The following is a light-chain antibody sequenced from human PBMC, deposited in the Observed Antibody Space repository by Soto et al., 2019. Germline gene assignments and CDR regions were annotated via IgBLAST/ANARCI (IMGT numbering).Light chain of an antibody. CDR1: SSDIGAYNY. CDR3: LSHRSGDSHV. Sequence: QSALTQPASVSGSPGQSITISCTGTSSDIGAYNYVSWYQQYPGKAPKLMIYGVTNRPSGVSNRFSGSKTGNTASLTISGLQAEDEDDYYCLSHRSGDSHVFGTGTRSPS. J-gene: IGLJ1*01. CDR2: GVT. V-gene: IGLV2-14*01.